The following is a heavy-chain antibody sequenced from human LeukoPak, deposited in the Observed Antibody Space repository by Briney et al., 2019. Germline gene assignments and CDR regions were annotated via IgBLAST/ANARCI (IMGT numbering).Heavy chain of an antibody. CDR2: IYYTGST. CDR1: GGSISNYY. Sequence: PSETLSLTCTVSGGSISNYYWSWIRQPPGKGLEWIGYIYYTGSTKYNPSLKSRVTLSVDSSKTQFSLKLNSVTAADTAVYYCAKSPSWGSGLDAFDIWGQGTVVTVSS. D-gene: IGHD7-27*01. J-gene: IGHJ3*02. V-gene: IGHV4-59*01. CDR3: AKSPSWGSGLDAFDI.